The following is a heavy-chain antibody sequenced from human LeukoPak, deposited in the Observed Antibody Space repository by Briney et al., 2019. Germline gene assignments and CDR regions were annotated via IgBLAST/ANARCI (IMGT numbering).Heavy chain of an antibody. Sequence: SETLSLTCTVSGGSISPYYWSWIRQPPGKGLEWIGYTYSSGSTNYNPSLKSRVTISVDKSKNQFSLKLSSVTAADTAVYYCARDSSYDSSGFLPDYWGQGTLVTVSS. J-gene: IGHJ4*02. CDR3: ARDSSYDSSGFLPDY. V-gene: IGHV4-59*12. CDR1: GGSISPYY. D-gene: IGHD3-22*01. CDR2: TYSSGST.